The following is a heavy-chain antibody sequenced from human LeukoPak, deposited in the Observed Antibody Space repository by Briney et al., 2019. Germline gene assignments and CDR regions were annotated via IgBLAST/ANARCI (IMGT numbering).Heavy chain of an antibody. V-gene: IGHV3-20*04. J-gene: IGHJ3*02. D-gene: IGHD2-8*02. Sequence: GGSPRLSCAASGFTFDDYGMSWVRQAPGKGLEWVSGINWNGGSTGYADSVKGRFTISRDNAKNSLYLQMNSLRAEDTALYYCASSGLLVRAFDIWGQGTMVTVSS. CDR3: ASSGLLVRAFDI. CDR1: GFTFDDYG. CDR2: INWNGGST.